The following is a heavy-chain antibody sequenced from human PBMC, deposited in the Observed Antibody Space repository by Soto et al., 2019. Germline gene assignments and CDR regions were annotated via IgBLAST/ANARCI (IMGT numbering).Heavy chain of an antibody. CDR1: GFTFSSYA. D-gene: IGHD3-3*01. J-gene: IGHJ6*02. CDR2: IWYDGSNK. CDR3: ARQSGGPTYYDFWSGQYYYYGMDV. V-gene: IGHV3-33*08. Sequence: GGSLRLSCAASGFTFSSYAMHWVRQAPGKGLEWVAVIWYDGSNKYYADSVKGRFTISRDNSKNTLYLQMNSLRAEDTAVYYCARQSGGPTYYDFWSGQYYYYGMDVWGQGTTVTVSS.